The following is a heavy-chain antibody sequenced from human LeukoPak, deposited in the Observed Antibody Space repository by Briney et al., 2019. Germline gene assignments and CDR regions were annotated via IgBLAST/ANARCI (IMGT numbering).Heavy chain of an antibody. CDR3: AKELSAVAYDAFDI. Sequence: PGGSLRLSCAASGFTFSSYVMHWVRQAPGKGLEWVAFIPYDGSNKYYADSVRGRFTISRDNSKNTLYLQMNSLRAEDTAVYYCAKELSAVAYDAFDIWGQGTVVTVSS. CDR2: IPYDGSNK. J-gene: IGHJ3*02. V-gene: IGHV3-30*02. CDR1: GFTFSSYV. D-gene: IGHD5-12*01.